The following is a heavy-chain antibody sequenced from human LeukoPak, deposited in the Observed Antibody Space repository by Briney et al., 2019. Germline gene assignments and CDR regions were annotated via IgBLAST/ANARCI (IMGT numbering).Heavy chain of an antibody. D-gene: IGHD6-13*01. CDR3: AEDIAAAGTIQFQH. CDR2: ISWNSGSI. J-gene: IGHJ1*01. CDR1: GFTFDDYA. Sequence: SGRSLRLSCAASGFTFDDYAMHWVRQAPGKRLEWVSGISWNSGSIGYADSVKGRFTISRDNAKNSLYLQMNSLRAEDTALYYCAEDIAAAGTIQFQHWGQGTLVTVPS. V-gene: IGHV3-9*01.